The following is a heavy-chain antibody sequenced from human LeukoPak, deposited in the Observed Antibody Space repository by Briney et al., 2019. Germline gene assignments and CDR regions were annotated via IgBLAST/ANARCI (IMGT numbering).Heavy chain of an antibody. CDR3: VKDTDIVVAGGAFDI. D-gene: IGHD2-2*01. CDR1: GFTFNNYG. CDR2: VGASYST. J-gene: IGHJ3*02. Sequence: GGSLRLSCAASGFTFNNYGMSWVRQAPGKVLEWVSAVGASYSTYYADSVKGRFTISRDNSKNTLYLQMNSLRAEDTAVYYCVKDTDIVVAGGAFDIWGQGTMVTVSS. V-gene: IGHV3-23*01.